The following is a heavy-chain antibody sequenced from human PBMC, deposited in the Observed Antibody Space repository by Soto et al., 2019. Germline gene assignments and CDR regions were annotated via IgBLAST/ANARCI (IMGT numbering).Heavy chain of an antibody. V-gene: IGHV1-24*01. CDR1: GYTLTELS. CDR2: FDPEDGET. CDR3: ATTPPIAVAGTPNYYYYYGMDV. Sequence: ASVKVSCKFSGYTLTELSIHWVRRAPGKGLECMGGFDPEDGETIYAQKFQGRVTMTEDTSTDTAYMELSSLRSEDTAVYYCATTPPIAVAGTPNYYYYYGMDVWGQGTTVTVSS. J-gene: IGHJ6*02. D-gene: IGHD6-19*01.